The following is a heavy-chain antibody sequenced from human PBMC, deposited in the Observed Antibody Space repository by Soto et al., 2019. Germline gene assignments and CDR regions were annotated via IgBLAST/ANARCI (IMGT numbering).Heavy chain of an antibody. V-gene: IGHV1-69*06. Sequence: QVQLVQSGAEVRKPGSSVKVSCEASGGTFSSYSINWVRQAPGQGLEWMGVIIPIFGTTNYAQKFQGRVIITSEKATNAVSMELTSLRPDEPALYFCATTPLRGREYFYFAHWGQGTLLSVS. CDR1: GGTFSSYS. CDR2: IIPIFGTT. J-gene: IGHJ4*02. CDR3: ATTPLRGREYFYFAH. D-gene: IGHD3-16*01.